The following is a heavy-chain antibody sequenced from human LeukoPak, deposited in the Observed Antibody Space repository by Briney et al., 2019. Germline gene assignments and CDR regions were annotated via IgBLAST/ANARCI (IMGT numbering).Heavy chain of an antibody. CDR1: GGSFSGYY. J-gene: IGHJ5*02. CDR3: ARGRKALYYSNYVRWFDP. CDR2: INHSGST. D-gene: IGHD4-11*01. Sequence: SETLSLTCAVYGGSFSGYYWSWIRQPPGKGLEWIGEINHSGSTNYNPSPKSRVTISVDTSKNQFSLKLSSVTAADTAVYYCARGRKALYYSNYVRWFDPWGQGTLVTVSP. V-gene: IGHV4-34*01.